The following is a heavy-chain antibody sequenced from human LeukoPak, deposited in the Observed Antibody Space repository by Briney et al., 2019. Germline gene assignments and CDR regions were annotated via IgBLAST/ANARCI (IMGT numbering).Heavy chain of an antibody. CDR3: ARWGDDSWSTKTEDY. J-gene: IGHJ4*02. Sequence: PGGSLRLSCAASGFIFSSYAMSWVRQAPGMGLESVSAISASGSSTYYADSVKGRFTISRDNSRNTVYLQMNSLRAEDTAVYYCARWGDDSWSTKTEDYWGQGTLVTVSS. CDR2: ISASGSST. CDR1: GFIFSSYA. D-gene: IGHD3-3*01. V-gene: IGHV3-23*01.